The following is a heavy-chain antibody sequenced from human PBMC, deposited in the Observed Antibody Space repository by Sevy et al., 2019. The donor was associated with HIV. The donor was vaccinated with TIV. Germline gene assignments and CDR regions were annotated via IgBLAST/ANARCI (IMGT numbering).Heavy chain of an antibody. D-gene: IGHD3-3*01. CDR2: ISYGGIT. Sequence: SETLSLTCTVSGGSINDLYWSWIRQTPGRGLEWIGYISYGGITNYNPSLKSRVIISVDTSKNQFSLKLNSMTAADTAVHYCARHPLGILEWFDPWGQGILVTVSS. J-gene: IGHJ5*02. V-gene: IGHV4-59*08. CDR1: GGSINDLY. CDR3: ARHPLGILEWFDP.